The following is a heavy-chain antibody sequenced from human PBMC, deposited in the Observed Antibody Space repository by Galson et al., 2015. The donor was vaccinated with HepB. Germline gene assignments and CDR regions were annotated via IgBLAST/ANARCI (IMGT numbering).Heavy chain of an antibody. D-gene: IGHD6-13*01. V-gene: IGHV3-7*03. CDR2: IKQDGSEK. Sequence: SLRLSCAASGFTFSSYWMRWVRQAPGKGLEWVANIKQDGSEKYYVDSVKGRFTISRDNAKNSLYLQMNSLRAEDTAVYYCARKVRAAADDAFDIWGQGTMVTVSS. CDR3: ARKVRAAADDAFDI. CDR1: GFTFSSYW. J-gene: IGHJ3*02.